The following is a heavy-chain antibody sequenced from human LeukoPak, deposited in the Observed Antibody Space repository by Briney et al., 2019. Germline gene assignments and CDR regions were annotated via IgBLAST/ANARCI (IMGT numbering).Heavy chain of an antibody. CDR2: IYYSGST. J-gene: IGHJ4*02. V-gene: IGHV4-59*12. CDR1: GGSIISSYY. Sequence: KPSETLSLTCSVSGGSIISSYYWSWIRRPPGKGLEWIGYIYYSGSTNYNPSLKSRVTISVDTSKNQFSLKLSSVTPEDTAVYYCARDSGLGSFDYWGQGTLVTASS. D-gene: IGHD3-16*01. CDR3: ARDSGLGSFDY.